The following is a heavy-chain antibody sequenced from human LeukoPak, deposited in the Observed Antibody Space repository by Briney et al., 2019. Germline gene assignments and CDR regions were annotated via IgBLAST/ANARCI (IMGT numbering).Heavy chain of an antibody. CDR1: GYTFSAYG. V-gene: IGHV1-18*01. J-gene: IGHJ4*02. D-gene: IGHD2-2*01. Sequence: ASVKVSCKASGYTFSAYGITWVRQAPGQGLEWMAWSSGTGYNMEYAQKFQGRVTMTTDTSMSTAYLELRSLRSDDTAVYYCARSRCSDSTSCYYFFFFDSWGQGSLVTVSS. CDR3: ARSRCSDSTSCYYFFFFDS. CDR2: SSGTGYNM.